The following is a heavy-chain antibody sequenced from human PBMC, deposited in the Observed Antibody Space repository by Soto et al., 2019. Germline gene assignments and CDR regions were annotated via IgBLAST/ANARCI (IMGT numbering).Heavy chain of an antibody. CDR2: ISSSSSTI. Sequence: EVQLVESGGGLVQPGGSLRLSCAASGFTFSSYSMNWVRQAPGKGLEWVSYISSSSSTIYYADSVKGRFTISRDNAKNSLYLQMNSLRDEDTAVYYCARDLLLWFGELLPPYYYGMDVWGQGTTVTVSS. CDR3: ARDLLLWFGELLPPYYYGMDV. CDR1: GFTFSSYS. V-gene: IGHV3-48*02. D-gene: IGHD3-10*01. J-gene: IGHJ6*02.